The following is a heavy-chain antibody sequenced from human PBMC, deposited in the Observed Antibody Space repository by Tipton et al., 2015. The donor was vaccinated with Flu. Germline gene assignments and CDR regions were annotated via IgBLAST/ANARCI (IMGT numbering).Heavy chain of an antibody. Sequence: TLSLTCAVSGYSISSGYYWGWIRQPPGKGLEWIGSIYHSGSTYYNPSLKSRVTISVDTSKNQFSLKLSSVTAADTAVYYCARHPSSLGAFDIWAKGQWSPSLQ. V-gene: IGHV4-38-2*01. CDR3: ARHPSSLGAFDI. J-gene: IGHJ3*02. CDR2: IYHSGST. D-gene: IGHD7-27*01. CDR1: GYSISSGYY.